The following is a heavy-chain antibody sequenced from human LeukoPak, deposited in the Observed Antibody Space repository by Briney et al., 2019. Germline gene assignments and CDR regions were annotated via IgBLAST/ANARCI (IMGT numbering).Heavy chain of an antibody. J-gene: IGHJ4*02. D-gene: IGHD7-27*01. CDR2: INIDGSST. CDR3: AREITTNGGRYFDY. V-gene: IGHV3-74*01. Sequence: GGSLRLSCAASGFTFTNYWMHWVRQVPGKGLVWVSRINIDGSSTNYANSVTGRFTMSRDNAKNTLYLQRNRLRAEDTGVYYCAREITTNGGRYFDYWGQGTLVTVSS. CDR1: GFTFTNYW.